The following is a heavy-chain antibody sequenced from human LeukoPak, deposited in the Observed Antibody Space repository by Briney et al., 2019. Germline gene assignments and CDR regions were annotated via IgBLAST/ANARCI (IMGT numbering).Heavy chain of an antibody. Sequence: GGSLRLSCAASGFTFDGYTMHWVRQAPGKGLEWVSLISWDGGSTYYADSVKGRFTISRDNSKNSLYLQMNSLRTEDTALYYCAKGKHSSSWYDYYYMDVWGKGTTVTVSS. CDR3: AKGKHSSSWYDYYYMDV. V-gene: IGHV3-43*01. CDR2: ISWDGGST. CDR1: GFTFDGYT. J-gene: IGHJ6*03. D-gene: IGHD6-13*01.